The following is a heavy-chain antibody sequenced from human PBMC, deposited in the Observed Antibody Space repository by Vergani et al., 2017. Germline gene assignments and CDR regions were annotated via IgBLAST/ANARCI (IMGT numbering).Heavy chain of an antibody. Sequence: VQLLESGGGLVQPGGSLRLSCAASGFTFSSYAMSWVRQAPGKGLEWVSAISGSGGSTYYADSVKGRFTISRDNSKNTLYLQMNSLRAEDTAVYYCAVLRFLEYRYYGMDVWGQGTTVTVSS. CDR2: ISGSGGST. D-gene: IGHD3-3*01. V-gene: IGHV3-23*01. J-gene: IGHJ6*02. CDR1: GFTFSSYA. CDR3: AVLRFLEYRYYGMDV.